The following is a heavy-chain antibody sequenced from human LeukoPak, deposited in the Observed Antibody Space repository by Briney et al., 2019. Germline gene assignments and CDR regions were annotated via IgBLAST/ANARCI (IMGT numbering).Heavy chain of an antibody. D-gene: IGHD6-6*01. CDR3: TRAYGTSSGWFDP. CDR2: TYYRSKWYN. CDR1: GDSVSSNTAA. Sequence: SQTLSLTCAISGDSVSSNTAAWNWIRQSPSRGLEWLGRTYYRSKWYNDYAVSVKSRITINPDTSKNQFSLQLNSATPEDTAVYYCTRAYGTSSGWFDPWGQGTLVTVSS. V-gene: IGHV6-1*01. J-gene: IGHJ5*02.